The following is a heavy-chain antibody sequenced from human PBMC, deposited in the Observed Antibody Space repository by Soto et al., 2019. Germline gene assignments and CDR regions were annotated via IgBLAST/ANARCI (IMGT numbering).Heavy chain of an antibody. CDR1: GFTFSDYA. CDR2: ISGSGGTR. Sequence: HPGGSLRLSCAVSGFTFSDYALSWVRQAPGKGLQWISAISGSGGTRHYADSVKGRFTISRDNSRNMVFLQMSNLRAEDSALYYCAKPSYIFGAVLTGAFDYWGPGTQVTVSS. V-gene: IGHV3-23*01. CDR3: AKPSYIFGAVLTGAFDY. D-gene: IGHD3-3*02. J-gene: IGHJ4*02.